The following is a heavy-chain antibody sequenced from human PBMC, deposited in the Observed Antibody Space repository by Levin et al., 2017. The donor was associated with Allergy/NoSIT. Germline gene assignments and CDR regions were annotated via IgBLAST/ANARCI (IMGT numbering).Heavy chain of an antibody. V-gene: IGHV3-15*01. CDR2: IKSQVDGGTT. Sequence: GGSLRLSCVASGFSFSKAWMSWVRQAPGKGLEWVGRIKSQVDGGTTDYAAPVKGRFTISRDDSKNTLYLQMNSLKIADTAVYYCVTIFGVVISKYWGQGTLVTVSS. CDR1: GFSFSKAW. CDR3: VTIFGVVISKY. J-gene: IGHJ4*02. D-gene: IGHD3-3*01.